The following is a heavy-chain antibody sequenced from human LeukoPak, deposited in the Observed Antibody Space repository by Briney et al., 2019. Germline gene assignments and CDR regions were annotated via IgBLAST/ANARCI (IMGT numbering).Heavy chain of an antibody. V-gene: IGHV7-4-1*02. CDR3: ARPLYGSGSYYKPPFDY. J-gene: IGHJ4*02. CDR2: INTNTGNP. D-gene: IGHD3-10*01. CDR1: GYTFTSYA. Sequence: ASVKVSCKASGYTFTSYAMNWVRQAPGKGLEWMGWINTNTGNPTYAQGFTGRFVFSLDTSVSTAYLHINSLKSEDTAVYYCARPLYGSGSYYKPPFDYWGQGTLVTVSS.